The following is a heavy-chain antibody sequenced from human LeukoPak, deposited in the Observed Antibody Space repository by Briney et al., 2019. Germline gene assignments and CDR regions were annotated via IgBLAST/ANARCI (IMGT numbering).Heavy chain of an antibody. CDR1: GFTFSSHT. Sequence: GGSLTLSCADSGFTFSSHTMNWVRQAPGKGLERVSSISSSSTYIYYADSVKGRFTISRDNAKNSLYLQMNSLRAEDTAVYYCAREFSVLGNFDYWGQGTLVTVSS. CDR2: ISSSSTYI. CDR3: AREFSVLGNFDY. D-gene: IGHD3-10*02. J-gene: IGHJ4*02. V-gene: IGHV3-21*01.